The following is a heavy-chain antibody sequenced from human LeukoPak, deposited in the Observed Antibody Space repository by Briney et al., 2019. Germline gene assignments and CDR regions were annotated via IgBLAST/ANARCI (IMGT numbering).Heavy chain of an antibody. Sequence: GGSLRLSCAASGFTFSNYWMQWVRQAPGKGLVWVSRINNDGSSTIYADSVKGRFTISRDNAKNTLYLQMNSLRAEDTAVYYCARDGKHSKFRWLQPMSFDYWGQGTLVTVSS. CDR3: ARDGKHSKFRWLQPMSFDY. CDR1: GFTFSNYW. D-gene: IGHD5-24*01. V-gene: IGHV3-74*01. J-gene: IGHJ4*02. CDR2: INNDGSST.